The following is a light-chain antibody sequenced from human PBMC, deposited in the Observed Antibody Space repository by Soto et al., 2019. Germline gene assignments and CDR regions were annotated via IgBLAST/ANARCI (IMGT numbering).Light chain of an antibody. V-gene: IGLV1-44*01. CDR2: SNT. CDR3: AACDDSLPGVV. Sequence: QSVLTQPPSASGTPGQTIAISCSGGSSNIGSHTVNWYQQLPGTAPRLLIYSNTQRPSGVPDRFSGSKSGTSASLAISGLQSEYEGDYYCAACDDSLPGVVFGGGTQLTVL. J-gene: IGLJ2*01. CDR1: SSNIGSHT.